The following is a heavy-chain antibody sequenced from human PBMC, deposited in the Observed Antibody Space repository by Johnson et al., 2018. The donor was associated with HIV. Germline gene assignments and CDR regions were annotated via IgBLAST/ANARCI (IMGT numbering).Heavy chain of an antibody. CDR3: ARDWGLYSSGWYVDAFDI. V-gene: IGHV3-30*03. J-gene: IGHJ3*02. CDR1: GFSFDDYG. CDR2: ISDDGSNK. D-gene: IGHD6-19*01. Sequence: QVQLVESGGSVTRRGGSLRLSCAASGFSFDDYGMSWVRQGPGKGLEWVAVISDDGSNKYYADSVKGRFTISRDSSKNTLYLQMNSLRAEDTALYYCARDWGLYSSGWYVDAFDIWGQGTMVTVSS.